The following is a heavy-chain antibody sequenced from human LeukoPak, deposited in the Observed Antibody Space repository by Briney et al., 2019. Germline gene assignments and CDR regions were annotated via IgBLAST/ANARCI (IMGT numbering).Heavy chain of an antibody. CDR3: ARLSSTLYYSMDV. V-gene: IGHV4-59*08. CDR2: IQNSAIYRAKI. Sequence: TASETLSLTCAVSGGSISSYYWTWIRQPPGKGLERVGYIQNSAIYRAKIKSSPSLQSRVSLSIDTSKNQVSLTVNSVTAADTAVYYCARLSSTLYYSMDVWGPGTAVTVSS. D-gene: IGHD6-6*01. J-gene: IGHJ6*02. CDR1: GGSISSYY.